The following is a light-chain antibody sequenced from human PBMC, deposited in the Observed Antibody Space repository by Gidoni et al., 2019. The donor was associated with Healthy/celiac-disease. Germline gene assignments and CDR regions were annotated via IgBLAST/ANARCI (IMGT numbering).Light chain of an antibody. CDR1: SSNIGAGYD. CDR2: GNS. CDR3: QSYDSSLSGFVV. J-gene: IGLJ2*01. Sequence: QSVLTQPPSVSGAPGQRLTISCTGRSSNIGAGYDVHWYQQLPGTAPKLLIYGNSNRPSGVPDRFSGSKSGTSASLAITGLQAEDEADYYCQSYDSSLSGFVVFGGGTKLTVL. V-gene: IGLV1-40*01.